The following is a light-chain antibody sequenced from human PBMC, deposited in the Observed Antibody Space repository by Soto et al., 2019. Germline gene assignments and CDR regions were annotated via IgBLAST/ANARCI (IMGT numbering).Light chain of an antibody. Sequence: DIVLTQSPATLSVSPGERATLSCRASQSVSSYLAWYQQKPGQAPRLLIYDASNRATGIPARFSGSGPGTDFTLTISSLEPEDFAVYYCQQRSNWPPITFGQGTRLEIK. CDR3: QQRSNWPPIT. V-gene: IGKV3-11*01. CDR2: DAS. J-gene: IGKJ5*01. CDR1: QSVSSY.